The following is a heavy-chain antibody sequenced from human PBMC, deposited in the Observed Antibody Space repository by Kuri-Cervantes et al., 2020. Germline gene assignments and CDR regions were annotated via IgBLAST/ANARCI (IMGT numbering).Heavy chain of an antibody. V-gene: IGHV4-59*01. J-gene: IGHJ5*02. D-gene: IGHD3-10*01. CDR3: ARGRGYYGSGIWFDP. CDR2: IYYSGST. CDR1: GGSISSYY. Sequence: SETLSLTCTVSGGSISSYYWSWIRQPPGEGLEWIGYIYYSGSTNYNPSLKSRVTISVDTSKNQFSLKLSSVTAADAAVYYCARGRGYYGSGIWFDPWGQGTPVTVSS.